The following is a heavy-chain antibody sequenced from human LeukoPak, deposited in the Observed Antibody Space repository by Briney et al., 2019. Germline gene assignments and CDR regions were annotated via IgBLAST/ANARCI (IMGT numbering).Heavy chain of an antibody. CDR1: GFTFSTYN. Sequence: GGSLRLSCVASGFTFSTYNMHWVRQAPGKGLQWLANIKQDGTVQHYVDSVKGRFTISRDNAKNSLFLQMNSLRAEDTALYYCARDYTATGAMDVWGQGTTVTVS. V-gene: IGHV3-7*01. D-gene: IGHD2-21*02. CDR3: ARDYTATGAMDV. CDR2: IKQDGTVQ. J-gene: IGHJ6*02.